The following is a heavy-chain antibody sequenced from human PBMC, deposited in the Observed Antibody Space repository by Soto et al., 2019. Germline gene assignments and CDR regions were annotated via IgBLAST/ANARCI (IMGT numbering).Heavy chain of an antibody. D-gene: IGHD5-12*01. CDR3: AREKGYISGPKNFDY. J-gene: IGHJ4*02. Sequence: SETLSLTCAVSGYSIRSGYFWGWIRQPPGKGLEWIGSMYHSGITYYNLSLKSRVTISVDTSKNQFSLKLSSVTAADTAVYYCAREKGYISGPKNFDYWGQGTLVTVSS. V-gene: IGHV4-38-2*02. CDR1: GYSIRSGYF. CDR2: MYHSGIT.